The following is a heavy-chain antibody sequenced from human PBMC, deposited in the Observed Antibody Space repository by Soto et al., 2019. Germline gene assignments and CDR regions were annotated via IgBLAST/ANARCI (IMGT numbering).Heavy chain of an antibody. Sequence: PGGSLRLSCAASGFTFSSYSMNWVRQVPGKGLEWVSSIDSGGSYIYFADSMKGRFTISRDNAKNSLYLQMNSLRAEDTAVYYCATRYCSSTNCYAFDFWGQGTLVTVSS. CDR1: GFTFSSYS. CDR2: IDSGGSYI. J-gene: IGHJ4*02. CDR3: ATRYCSSTNCYAFDF. V-gene: IGHV3-21*01. D-gene: IGHD2-2*01.